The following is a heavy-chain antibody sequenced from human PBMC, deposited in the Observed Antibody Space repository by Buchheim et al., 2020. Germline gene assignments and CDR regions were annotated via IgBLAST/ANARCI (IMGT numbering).Heavy chain of an antibody. J-gene: IGHJ4*02. CDR3: ARRKVGATTFLDY. D-gene: IGHD1-26*01. V-gene: IGHV3-11*06. CDR1: GFTFSDYY. CDR2: ISSSSSYT. Sequence: QVQLVESGGGLVKPGGSLRLSCAASGFTFSDYYMSWIRQAPGKGLEWVSYISSSSSYTNYADSVKGRFTISRANAKKSLDLQMNSLRAEDAAVYYCARRKVGATTFLDYWGQGTL.